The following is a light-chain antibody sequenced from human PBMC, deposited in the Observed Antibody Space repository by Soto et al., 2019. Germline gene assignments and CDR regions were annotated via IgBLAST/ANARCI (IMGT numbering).Light chain of an antibody. J-gene: IGLJ2*01. CDR3: SSFSSTSPLVV. V-gene: IGLV2-14*01. Sequence: QSVLIQPASVSGSPGQSITISCTGTSSNVGGYKYVSWYQQHPGKVPKLLIYDVTYRPSGVSNRFSGSKSGNTASLTISGLQAEDEADYYCSSFSSTSPLVVFGGGTKVTVL. CDR1: SSNVGGYKY. CDR2: DVT.